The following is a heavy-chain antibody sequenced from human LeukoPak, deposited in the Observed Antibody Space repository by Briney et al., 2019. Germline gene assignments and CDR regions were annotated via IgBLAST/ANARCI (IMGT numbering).Heavy chain of an antibody. CDR1: GFTFSSFA. V-gene: IGHV3-23*01. J-gene: IGHJ4*02. CDR2: IRRGDNNP. Sequence: GGSLRLSCSASGFTFSSFAMTWVRQAPGKGLEGVSGIRRGDNNPYYADSVKGRFTISRDNSKNTLYLQMSSLIVEDTAVYYCAKVLGISGCHLDYWGQGTMVTVSS. CDR3: AKVLGISGCHLDY. D-gene: IGHD6-19*01.